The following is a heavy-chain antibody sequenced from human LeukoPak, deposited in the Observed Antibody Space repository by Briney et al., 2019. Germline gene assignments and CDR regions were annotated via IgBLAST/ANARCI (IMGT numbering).Heavy chain of an antibody. V-gene: IGHV3-33*01. CDR1: GFTFSSYG. CDR3: ARDYLGGSYLWHYYYYGMDV. D-gene: IGHD1-26*01. J-gene: IGHJ6*02. Sequence: GGSLRLSCAASGFTFSSYGMHWVRQAPGKGLEWVAVIWYDGSNKYYADSVKGRFTISRDNSKNTLYLQMNSLRAEDTAVYYCARDYLGGSYLWHYYYYGMDVWGQGTTVTVSS. CDR2: IWYDGSNK.